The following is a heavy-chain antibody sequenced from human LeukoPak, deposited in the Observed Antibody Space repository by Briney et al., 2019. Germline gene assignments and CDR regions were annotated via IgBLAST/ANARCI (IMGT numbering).Heavy chain of an antibody. CDR2: ISGSGGST. CDR3: AKGSRYCSGGSCYPADY. D-gene: IGHD2-15*01. CDR1: GFTFSSYA. V-gene: IGHV3-23*01. Sequence: PGGSLRLSCAASGFTFSSYAMSWVRQAPGKGLEWVSAISGSGGSTYYADSVEGRFTISRDNSKNTLYLQMNSLRAEDTAVYYCAKGSRYCSGGSCYPADYWGQGTLVTVSS. J-gene: IGHJ4*02.